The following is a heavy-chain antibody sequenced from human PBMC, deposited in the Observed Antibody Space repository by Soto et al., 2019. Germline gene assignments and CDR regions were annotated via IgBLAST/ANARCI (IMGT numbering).Heavy chain of an antibody. CDR1: GFTVSSNY. J-gene: IGHJ6*03. Sequence: PGGSLRLSCAASGFTVSSNYMSWVRQAPGKGLEWVSVIYSGGSTYYADSVKGRFTISRDNSKNTLYLQMNSLRAEDTAVYYCARVRGGAAGTSRYYYYYMDVWGKGTTVTAP. CDR2: IYSGGST. CDR3: ARVRGGAAGTSRYYYYYMDV. V-gene: IGHV3-66*01. D-gene: IGHD6-13*01.